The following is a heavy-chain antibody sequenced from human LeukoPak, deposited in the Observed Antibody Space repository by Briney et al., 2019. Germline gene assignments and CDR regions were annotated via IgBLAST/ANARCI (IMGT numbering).Heavy chain of an antibody. CDR1: SGSINSGSYY. CDR3: ARTDYYYYYMDV. V-gene: IGHV4-61*02. Sequence: PSETLSLTCTVSSGSINSGSYYWNWIRQPAGKGLEWIGRIYSSGSTNYNPSLKSRVTISVDTSKNHFSLKLSSVTAADTAVYYCARTDYYYYYMDVWGRGTTVTVSS. CDR2: IYSSGST. J-gene: IGHJ6*03.